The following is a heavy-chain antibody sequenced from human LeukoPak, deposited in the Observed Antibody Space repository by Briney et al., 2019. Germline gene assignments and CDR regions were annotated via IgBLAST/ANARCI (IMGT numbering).Heavy chain of an antibody. CDR2: IKTDGSST. CDR3: VRDPHGSGSSNSPHDAFDI. V-gene: IGHV3-74*01. CDR1: GSTFSSYW. Sequence: PGGSLRLSCAASGSTFSSYWIHWVRQAPGKGLVWVARIKTDGSSTSYADSVKGRFTISRDNAKNTLFLQMSSLRAEDTAVYYCVRDPHGSGSSNSPHDAFDIWGHGTMVTVSS. D-gene: IGHD3-10*01. J-gene: IGHJ3*02.